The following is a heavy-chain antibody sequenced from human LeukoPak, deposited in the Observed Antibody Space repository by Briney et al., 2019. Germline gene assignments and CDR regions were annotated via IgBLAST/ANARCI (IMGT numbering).Heavy chain of an antibody. CDR2: IYYSGST. J-gene: IGHJ4*02. Sequence: SETLSLTCTVSGGSISSYYWSWIRQPPGKGLEWIGYIYYSGSTNYNPSLKSRATTSIDMSKNQFSLKLTSMTAADTAVYYCAGYGSGSYYKAFDFWGQGILVTVSS. CDR1: GGSISSYY. CDR3: AGYGSGSYYKAFDF. V-gene: IGHV4-59*01. D-gene: IGHD3-10*01.